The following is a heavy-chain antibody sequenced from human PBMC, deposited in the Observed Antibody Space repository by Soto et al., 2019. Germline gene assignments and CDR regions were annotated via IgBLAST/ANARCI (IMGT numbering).Heavy chain of an antibody. D-gene: IGHD4-17*01. V-gene: IGHV3-33*01. CDR1: GFTFSSYG. CDR3: ARAHGGPPLRSLSSMYV. CDR2: IWYDGFNK. J-gene: IGHJ6*04. Sequence: GGSLRLSCAASGFTFSSYGMHWVRQAPGKGLEWVAVIWYDGFNKYYADSVKGRFTISRDNSKNTLYLQMNSLRAEDTAVYYCARAHGGPPLRSLSSMYVWGEVTTVTVYS.